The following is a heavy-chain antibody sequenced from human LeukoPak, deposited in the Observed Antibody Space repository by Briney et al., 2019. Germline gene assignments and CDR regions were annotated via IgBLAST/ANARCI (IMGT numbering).Heavy chain of an antibody. D-gene: IGHD6-13*01. CDR2: INTDGSST. CDR1: GFTFSSYW. CDR3: AREVYSSSWDSGY. Sequence: PGGSLRLSCAASGFTFSSYWMHWVRQAPGKGLVWVSRINTDGSSTSYADSVKGRFTISRDNAKNTLYLQMNSLRAEDTAVYYCAREVYSSSWDSGYWGEGTLVAVSS. J-gene: IGHJ4*02. V-gene: IGHV3-74*01.